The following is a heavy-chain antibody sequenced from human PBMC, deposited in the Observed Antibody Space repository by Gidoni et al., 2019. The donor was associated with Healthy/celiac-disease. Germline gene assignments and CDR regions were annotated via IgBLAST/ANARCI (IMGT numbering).Heavy chain of an antibody. Sequence: EVQLVESGGGLVKPGGSLRLSRAASGFTFSRYSRNWCRQAPGKGLEWVSSISSSSSYIYYADSVKGRFTISRDNAKNSLYLQMNSLRAEDTAVYYCARDRGVPADVWGQGTTVTVSS. D-gene: IGHD2-2*01. J-gene: IGHJ6*02. CDR3: ARDRGVPADV. V-gene: IGHV3-21*01. CDR2: ISSSSSYI. CDR1: GFTFSRYS.